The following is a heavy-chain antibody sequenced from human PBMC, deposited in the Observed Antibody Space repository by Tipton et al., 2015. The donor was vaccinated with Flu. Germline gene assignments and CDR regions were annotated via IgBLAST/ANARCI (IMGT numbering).Heavy chain of an antibody. Sequence: QVQLVQSGAEVTRPGASVKLSCKASGYTFTTYGLSWVRQAPGQGLEWLGWINSYNGNTYHAHRLQDRVTLTTDASTTTAYMELRSLTSDDTAVYFCGTTRNYYYGMDVWGQGTTVTVSS. J-gene: IGHJ6*02. V-gene: IGHV1-18*01. CDR1: GYTFTTYG. CDR3: GTTRNYYYGMDV. D-gene: IGHD2/OR15-2a*01. CDR2: INSYNGNT.